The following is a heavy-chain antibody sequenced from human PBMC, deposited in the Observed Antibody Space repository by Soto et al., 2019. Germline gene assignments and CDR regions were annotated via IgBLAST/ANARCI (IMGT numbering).Heavy chain of an antibody. CDR1: GFTFSGYS. CDR2: IRSRSTNI. Sequence: PGGSLRLSCVGSGFTFSGYSMAWVRQAPGRGLEGVASIRSRSTNIDYADSVKGRFTISRDNAKNLVSLQMSSLRGEDTALYYCAKFTEPGYSSIWYYFEYWGQGTPVTVSS. CDR3: AKFTEPGYSSIWYYFEY. J-gene: IGHJ4*02. V-gene: IGHV3-21*06. D-gene: IGHD6-19*01.